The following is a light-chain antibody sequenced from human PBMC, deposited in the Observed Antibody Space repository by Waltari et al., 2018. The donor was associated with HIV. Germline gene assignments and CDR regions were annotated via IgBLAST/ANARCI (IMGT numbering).Light chain of an antibody. Sequence: QSALTQPASVSGSPGQSVTVSCSGSGKDLGAFDYVSWFQQHPDNAPQLIIFDVSKRPSGISDRFSASKSGNTASLTISGLQPEDEADYFCCSYTSSDTWVFGGGTKVTVL. CDR3: CSYTSSDTWV. V-gene: IGLV2-14*03. CDR1: GKDLGAFDY. CDR2: DVS. J-gene: IGLJ3*02.